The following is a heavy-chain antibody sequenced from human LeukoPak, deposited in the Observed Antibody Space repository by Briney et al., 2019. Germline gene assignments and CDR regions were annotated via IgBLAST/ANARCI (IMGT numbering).Heavy chain of an antibody. Sequence: GGSLRLSCADSGFTFSNAWMSGVRQTPGKGLEWVGRIKSKTDGGTTDYGAPVKGRFTISRDDSKNTLYLQMNSLRAEDTAVYYCARGPSLLFDYWGQGTLVNVSS. V-gene: IGHV3-15*01. CDR2: IKSKTDGGTT. D-gene: IGHD6-6*01. J-gene: IGHJ4*02. CDR1: GFTFSNAW. CDR3: ARGPSLLFDY.